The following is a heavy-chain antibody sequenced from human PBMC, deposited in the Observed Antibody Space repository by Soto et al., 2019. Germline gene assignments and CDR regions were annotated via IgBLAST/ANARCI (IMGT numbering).Heavy chain of an antibody. CDR2: ISGSGGST. Sequence: GGSLRLSCAASGFTFSSYAMSWVRQAPGKGLEWVSAISGSGGSTYYADSVKGRFTISRDNSKNTLYLQMNSLRAEDTAVYYCAKGTRPAAMSYYYYMDVWGKGTTVTVSS. CDR3: AKGTRPAAMSYYYYMDV. V-gene: IGHV3-23*01. J-gene: IGHJ6*03. D-gene: IGHD2-2*01. CDR1: GFTFSSYA.